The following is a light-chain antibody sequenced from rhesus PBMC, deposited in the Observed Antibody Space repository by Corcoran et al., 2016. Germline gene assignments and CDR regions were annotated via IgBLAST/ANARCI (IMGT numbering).Light chain of an antibody. CDR2: DAS. J-gene: IGKJ1*01. CDR3: LQYNDRRT. CDR1: QSVGSN. Sequence: ETVVTQSPATPSLSPGERATLSCRASQSVGSNLAWYQQKPGQAPNLLIYDASSRATGIPDRVSGRGSGTEFTLTISSLEPEDVRVYYCLQYNDRRTFGQRTKVEIK. V-gene: IGKV3-24*04.